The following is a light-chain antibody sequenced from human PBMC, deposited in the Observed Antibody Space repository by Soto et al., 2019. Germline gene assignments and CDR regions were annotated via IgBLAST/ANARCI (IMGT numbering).Light chain of an antibody. Sequence: QSVLTQPASVSGSPGQSITISCTGTSSDVGSYNLVSWYQQHPGKAPKLMIYEVSKRPSGVSNRFSGSKSGNTASLTISGLQAEDEADYYCCSYAGSRYVFGTGTKLTGL. CDR1: SSDVGSYNL. CDR2: EVS. J-gene: IGLJ1*01. V-gene: IGLV2-23*02. CDR3: CSYAGSRYV.